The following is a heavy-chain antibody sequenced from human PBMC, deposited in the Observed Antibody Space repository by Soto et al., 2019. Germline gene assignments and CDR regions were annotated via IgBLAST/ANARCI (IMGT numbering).Heavy chain of an antibody. CDR1: GFTFSSYA. J-gene: IGHJ4*02. CDR3: AKGSASGRPYHFDC. CDR2: ISGSGGDT. D-gene: IGHD5-12*01. V-gene: IGHV3-23*01. Sequence: EVQLLESGGDLGQPGGSLRLSCAASGFTFSSYAMSWVRQAPGKGLEWVSAISGSGGDTYHADSVKGRFAISRDNTKNTLYLQMNSLRAEDTAVYYCAKGSASGRPYHFDCWGQGTLVTVSS.